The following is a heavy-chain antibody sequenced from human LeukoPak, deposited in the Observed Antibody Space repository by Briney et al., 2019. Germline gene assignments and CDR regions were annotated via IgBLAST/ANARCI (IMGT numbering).Heavy chain of an antibody. CDR2: IIPILGIA. J-gene: IGHJ4*02. V-gene: IGHV1-69*04. D-gene: IGHD5-18*01. CDR3: ARARGHTGGFDY. CDR1: GGTFSSYA. Sequence: ASVKVSCKASGGTFSSYAISWVRQAPGQGLEWMGRIIPILGIANYAQKFQGRVMITADKSTSTAYMELSSLRSEDTAVYYCARARGHTGGFDYWGQGTLVTVSS.